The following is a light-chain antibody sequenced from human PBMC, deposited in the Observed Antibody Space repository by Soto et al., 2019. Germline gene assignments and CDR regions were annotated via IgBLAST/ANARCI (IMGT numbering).Light chain of an antibody. CDR1: SSDVGSYNL. J-gene: IGLJ1*01. CDR2: EGS. V-gene: IGLV2-23*01. Sequence: QSVLTQPASVSGSPGQSITISCTGTSSDVGSYNLVSWYQQHPGKAPKLMIYEGSKRPSGVSNRFSGSKSGNTASLTISGLQAEDEADYYCCSYAGSSTSYVFGTGTKLTFL. CDR3: CSYAGSSTSYV.